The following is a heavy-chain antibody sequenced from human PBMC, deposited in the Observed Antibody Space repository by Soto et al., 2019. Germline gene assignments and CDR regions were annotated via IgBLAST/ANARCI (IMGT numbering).Heavy chain of an antibody. CDR2: ISPYNGNT. CDR3: ARAPKDSGNSLIWF. D-gene: IGHD1-26*01. V-gene: IGHV1-18*01. J-gene: IGHJ4*02. CDR1: GYTFTSYS. Sequence: QVQLVQSGTEVMKPGASVKVSCKASGYTFTSYSITWVRQAPGQGLEWMGWISPYNGNTNYAQKVQGRVTMTTDTSTSTAYMELRSLISDDTAVYYCARAPKDSGNSLIWFWSQGTLVTVSS.